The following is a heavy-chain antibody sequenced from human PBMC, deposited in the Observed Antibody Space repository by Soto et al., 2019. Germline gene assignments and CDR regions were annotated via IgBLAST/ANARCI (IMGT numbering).Heavy chain of an antibody. D-gene: IGHD6-19*01. Sequence: QVQLQESGPGLVKPSETLSLTCTVSSASFTVYYWSWIRQPPGKGLEWIGYIYYSGSTSYNPSLTRRVPLSADTSKNQSSLKLRSVTAADTAVYYCARDAVGPGDYWGQGVLVTVSS. V-gene: IGHV4-59*01. CDR2: IYYSGST. J-gene: IGHJ4*02. CDR1: SASFTVYY. CDR3: ARDAVGPGDY.